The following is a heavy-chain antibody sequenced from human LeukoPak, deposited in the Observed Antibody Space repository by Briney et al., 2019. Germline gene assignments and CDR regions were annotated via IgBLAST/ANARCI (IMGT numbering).Heavy chain of an antibody. CDR1: GFTFSSDA. J-gene: IGHJ3*02. Sequence: PWGSLRLSCAASGFTFSSDAMSWVRQAPGKGLEWVSGISGSGGSTYYADSLKGRFTISRDTSKNTLYLQMPSPRPEDPPVYYRAKAQYSSDSSGYGDIWGQGTMVTVSS. CDR3: AKAQYSSDSSGYGDI. V-gene: IGHV3-23*01. CDR2: ISGSGGST. D-gene: IGHD3-22*01.